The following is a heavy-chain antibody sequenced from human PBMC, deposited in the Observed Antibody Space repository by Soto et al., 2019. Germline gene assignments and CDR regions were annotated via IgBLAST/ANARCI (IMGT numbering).Heavy chain of an antibody. J-gene: IGHJ6*02. CDR2: IDPSDSYT. V-gene: IGHV5-10-1*01. CDR1: GYSFTSYW. D-gene: IGHD6-19*01. Sequence: PGESLKISCKGSGYSFTSYWISWVRQMPGKGLEWMGRIDPSDSYTNYSPSFQGHVTISADKSISTAYLQWSSLKASDTAMYYCARRPGSVAGSYYYGMDVWGQGTTVTVSS. CDR3: ARRPGSVAGSYYYGMDV.